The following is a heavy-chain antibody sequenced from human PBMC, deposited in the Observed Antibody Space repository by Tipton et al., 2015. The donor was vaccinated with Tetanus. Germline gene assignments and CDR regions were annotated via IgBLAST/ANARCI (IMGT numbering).Heavy chain of an antibody. CDR1: GFTFRRYG. D-gene: IGHD2-8*01. CDR2: LSNDGSYK. CDR3: VRGGMMYADY. Sequence: LSLTCAASGFTFRRYGMHWFRQAPGKGLEWVAGLSNDGSYKDYVDSLKGRCTISRDNAKNSLYLQLNSLRAEDTAVYYCVRGGMMYADYWGQGTLVTVSS. V-gene: IGHV3-30*03. J-gene: IGHJ4*02.